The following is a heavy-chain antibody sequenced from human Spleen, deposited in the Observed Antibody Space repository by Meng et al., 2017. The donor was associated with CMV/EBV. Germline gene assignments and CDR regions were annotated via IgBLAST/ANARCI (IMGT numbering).Heavy chain of an antibody. CDR1: GYSFTSYW. CDR3: ARQRGLGTYYYYYGMDV. V-gene: IGHV5-51*01. J-gene: IGHJ6*02. Sequence: GGSLRLSCKGSGYSFTSYWIAWVRQMPGKGLEWMGIIYPGDSDTTYSPSFQGQVTISADKSTSTTYLQWSSLKASDTAMYYCARQRGLGTYYYYYGMDVWGQGTTVTVSS. CDR2: IYPGDSDT. D-gene: IGHD1-1*01.